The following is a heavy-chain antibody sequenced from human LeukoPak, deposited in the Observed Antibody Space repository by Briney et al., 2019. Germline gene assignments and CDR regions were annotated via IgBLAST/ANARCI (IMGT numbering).Heavy chain of an antibody. CDR2: IYPGDSDT. Sequence: GESLKISCKGSGYSFTNYWIGWVRQMPGKGLEWMGIIYPGDSDTRYSPSFQGQVNISADKSISTAYLQWSSLKASDTARYYCARPIEMAVNAFDIWGQGTMVTVSS. CDR3: ARPIEMAVNAFDI. V-gene: IGHV5-51*01. D-gene: IGHD5-24*01. CDR1: GYSFTNYW. J-gene: IGHJ3*02.